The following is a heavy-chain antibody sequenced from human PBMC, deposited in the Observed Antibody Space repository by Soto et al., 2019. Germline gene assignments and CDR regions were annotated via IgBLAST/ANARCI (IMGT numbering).Heavy chain of an antibody. D-gene: IGHD3-22*01. J-gene: IGHJ5*02. Sequence: QVQLQESGPGLVKPSGTLSLTCAVSGGSISSSNWWSWVRQPPGKGLEWIGEIYHSGSTNYNPSLKSRVTISVDKSKNQFSLKMRSVTAADTAVYYCARYYYDSSGQSHWFDRWGQGTLVTVSS. CDR2: IYHSGST. V-gene: IGHV4-4*02. CDR1: GGSISSSNW. CDR3: ARYYYDSSGQSHWFDR.